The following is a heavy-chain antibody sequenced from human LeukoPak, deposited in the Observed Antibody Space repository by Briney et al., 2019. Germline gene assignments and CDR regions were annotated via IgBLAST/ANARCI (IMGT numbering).Heavy chain of an antibody. Sequence: PGGSLRLSCAASGFSSYGMHWVRQAPGKGLEWVAVIWYDESNKYYADSVKGRFTISRDNSKNTLYLQMSSLRAEDTAVYYCARDWDYGDYIGYWGQGTLVTVSS. J-gene: IGHJ4*02. CDR1: GFSSYG. CDR2: IWYDESNK. CDR3: ARDWDYGDYIGY. D-gene: IGHD4-17*01. V-gene: IGHV3-33*01.